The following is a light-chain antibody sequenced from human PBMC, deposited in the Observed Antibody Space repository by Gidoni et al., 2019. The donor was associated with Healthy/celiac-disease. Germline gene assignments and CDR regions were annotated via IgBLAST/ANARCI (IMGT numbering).Light chain of an antibody. CDR1: QSLLHSNGYNY. V-gene: IGKV2-28*01. CDR2: LGS. Sequence: DIVMTPSPLSLPVTPAEPASISCRSSQSLLHSNGYNYLDWYLQKPGQSPQLLIYLGSNRASGVPDMFSGSGSGTDFTMKISRVEAEDVGVYYCMQALQTPPSFGQGTKLEIK. J-gene: IGKJ2*03. CDR3: MQALQTPPS.